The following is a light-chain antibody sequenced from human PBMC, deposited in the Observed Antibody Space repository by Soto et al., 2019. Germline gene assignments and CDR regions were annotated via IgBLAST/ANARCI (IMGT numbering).Light chain of an antibody. V-gene: IGKV3-20*01. CDR1: QRLSSNS. CDR2: GAS. J-gene: IGKJ2*01. Sequence: EIVLTQSPGTLSLSPGETATLSCGASQRLSSNSLAWYQQRPGQAPRLLIYGASSRATGIPDRFSGSGSGIDFTLTISRLEPKDFAVYYCQQYCTSPYTFGQGTKLEIK. CDR3: QQYCTSPYT.